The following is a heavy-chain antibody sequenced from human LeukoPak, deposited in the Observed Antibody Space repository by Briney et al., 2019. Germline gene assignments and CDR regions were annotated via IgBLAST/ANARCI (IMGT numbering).Heavy chain of an antibody. CDR1: GFTFSGSV. CDR3: AKDQEGGAGTGRFDY. V-gene: IGHV3-73*01. CDR2: IRSKANSYAT. Sequence: PGGSLRLSCAASGFTFSGSVMHWVRQASGKGLEWVGRIRSKANSYATAYAASVKGRFPISRDDSKNTAYLQMTSLTAEDTAVYYCAKDQEGGAGTGRFDYWGEGTLVTVSS. D-gene: IGHD6-13*01. J-gene: IGHJ4*02.